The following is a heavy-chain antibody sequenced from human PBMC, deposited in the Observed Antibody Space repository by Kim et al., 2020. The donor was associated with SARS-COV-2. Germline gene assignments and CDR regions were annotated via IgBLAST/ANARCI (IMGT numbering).Heavy chain of an antibody. J-gene: IGHJ6*02. D-gene: IGHD4-17*01. CDR3: ARSLPVTTFFYYYYGMDV. V-gene: IGHV4-34*01. Sequence: LQSRVTISVDTSKNQFPLKLSSVTAADTAVYYCARSLPVTTFFYYYYGMDVWGQGTTVTVSS.